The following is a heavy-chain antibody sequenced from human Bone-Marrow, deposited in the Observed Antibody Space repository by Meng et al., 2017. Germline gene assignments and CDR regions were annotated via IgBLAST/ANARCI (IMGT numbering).Heavy chain of an antibody. CDR1: GCSISSINW. V-gene: IGHV4-4*02. CDR2: IYHSGST. J-gene: IGHJ4*02. Sequence: PSLPGAVSGCSISSINWCIWGRQPPGKGLEWIGEIYHSGSTNYNPSLKSRVTISVDKSKNQFSLKLSSVTAADTAVYYCARATYYYDSSRRNMRDLPFDYWGQGTLVTVSS. D-gene: IGHD3-22*01. CDR3: ARATYYYDSSRRNMRDLPFDY.